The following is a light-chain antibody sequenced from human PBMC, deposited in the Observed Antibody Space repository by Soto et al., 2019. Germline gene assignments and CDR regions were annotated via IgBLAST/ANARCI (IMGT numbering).Light chain of an antibody. CDR2: AAS. Sequence: DIQMTQSASSLSASVGDRVTITCRASQSISSNLNWHPQKPGKAPKVLIYAASSLQRGVPSRFSGSGSGTDFTLTISSLQPEDFATYYCQQSYSIPYTFGQGTKVDIK. CDR1: QSISSN. CDR3: QQSYSIPYT. J-gene: IGKJ2*01. V-gene: IGKV1-39*01.